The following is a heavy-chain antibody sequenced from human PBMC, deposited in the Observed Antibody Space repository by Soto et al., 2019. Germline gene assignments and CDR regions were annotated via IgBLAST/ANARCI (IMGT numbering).Heavy chain of an antibody. Sequence: PGGSLRLSCAASGFTFSNAWMNWVRQAPGKGLEWVGRIKSKTDGGTTDYAAPVKGRFTISRDDSKNTLYLQMNSLKTEDTAVYYCTTSLLPPPLRFLEWSPLPLNYYYGMDVWGQGTTVTVSS. J-gene: IGHJ6*02. D-gene: IGHD3-3*01. V-gene: IGHV3-15*07. CDR1: GFTFSNAW. CDR2: IKSKTDGGTT. CDR3: TTSLLPPPLRFLEWSPLPLNYYYGMDV.